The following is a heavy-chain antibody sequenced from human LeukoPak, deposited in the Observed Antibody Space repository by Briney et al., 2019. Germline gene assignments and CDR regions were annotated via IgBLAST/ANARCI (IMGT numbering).Heavy chain of an antibody. Sequence: ASVKVSCKASGYTFTSYGISWVRQAPGQGLEWMGWINVGNGNTEYSQKFQGRITITRDTSANTAYMELISLRSEDTAVYFCARVYCSSTSCRYYFDYWGQGTLVTVSS. CDR3: ARVYCSSTSCRYYFDY. J-gene: IGHJ4*02. CDR1: GYTFTSYG. D-gene: IGHD2-2*01. CDR2: INVGNGNT. V-gene: IGHV1-18*01.